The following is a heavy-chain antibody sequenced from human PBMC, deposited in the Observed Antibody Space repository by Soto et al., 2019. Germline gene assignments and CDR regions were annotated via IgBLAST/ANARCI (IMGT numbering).Heavy chain of an antibody. V-gene: IGHV3-33*01. J-gene: IGHJ5*02. CDR3: ARVRDTTVVTVLLDP. CDR2: IWYDGSNK. CDR1: GFTFSSYG. D-gene: IGHD4-17*01. Sequence: QVQLVESEGGVVQPGRSLRLSCAASGFTFSSYGMHWVRQAPGKGLEWVAVIWYDGSNKYYADSVKGLFTISRDNSKNTLYLQMNSLRAEDTAVYYCARVRDTTVVTVLLDPWGQGTLVTVSS.